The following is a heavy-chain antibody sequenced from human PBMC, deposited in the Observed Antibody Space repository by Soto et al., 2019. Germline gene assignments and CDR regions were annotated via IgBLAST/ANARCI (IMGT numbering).Heavy chain of an antibody. J-gene: IGHJ4*02. Sequence: SETLSLTCAVYGGSFSGYYWSWIRQPPGKGLEWIGEINHSGSTNYNPSLKSRVTISVDTSKNQFSLKLSSVTAADTAVYYCAGPRGYFDYWGQGTLVTVSS. CDR3: AGPRGYFDY. V-gene: IGHV4-34*01. D-gene: IGHD3-10*01. CDR1: GGSFSGYY. CDR2: INHSGST.